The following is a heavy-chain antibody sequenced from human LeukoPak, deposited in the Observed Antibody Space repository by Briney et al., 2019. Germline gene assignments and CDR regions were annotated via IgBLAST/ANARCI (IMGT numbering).Heavy chain of an antibody. D-gene: IGHD4-17*01. V-gene: IGHV1-2*02. CDR1: GYTFTGYY. CDR2: INPNSGGT. J-gene: IGHJ6*02. Sequence: GASVKVSCKASGYTFTGYYMHWVRLAPGQGLEWMGWINPNSGGTNYAQKLQGRVTMTTDTSTSTAYMELRSLRSDDTAVYYCARGRPPYGDYVGDRYYYYGMDVWGQGTTVTVSS. CDR3: ARGRPPYGDYVGDRYYYYGMDV.